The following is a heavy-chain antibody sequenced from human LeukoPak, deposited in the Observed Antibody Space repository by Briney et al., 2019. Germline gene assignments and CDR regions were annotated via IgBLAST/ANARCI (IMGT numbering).Heavy chain of an antibody. V-gene: IGHV3-30-3*01. Sequence: PGGSLRVSCAASGFTFSSYAMHWVRQAPGKGLEWVAVISYDGSNKYYADSVKGRFTISRDNSKNTLYLQMNSLRAEDTAVYYCARPIAAAGTRNDYWGQGTLVTVSS. CDR1: GFTFSSYA. D-gene: IGHD6-13*01. J-gene: IGHJ4*02. CDR3: ARPIAAAGTRNDY. CDR2: ISYDGSNK.